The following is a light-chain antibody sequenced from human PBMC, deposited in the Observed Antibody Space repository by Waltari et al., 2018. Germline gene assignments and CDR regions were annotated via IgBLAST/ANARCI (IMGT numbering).Light chain of an antibody. CDR2: AAS. CDR3: LQDYGYPRT. J-gene: IGKJ1*01. CDR1: QGVRND. Sequence: AIQMTQSPSSLSASIGDRVTITCRASQGVRNDVGWYQQKPGKAPKNLVYAASTLHIGVPSRFSGSGSDTDFTLTVTSLQPEDFATYYCLQDYGYPRTFGQGTRVEIK. V-gene: IGKV1-6*01.